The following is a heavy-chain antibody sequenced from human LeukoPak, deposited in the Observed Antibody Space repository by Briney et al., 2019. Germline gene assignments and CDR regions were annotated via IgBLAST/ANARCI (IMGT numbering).Heavy chain of an antibody. CDR2: IYYSGST. CDR3: ARATYYDTLTGYYKGLDY. V-gene: IGHV4-59*12. CDR1: GGSISSYY. J-gene: IGHJ4*02. Sequence: SETLSLTCTVSGGSISSYYWSWIRQPPGKGLECIGYIYYSGSTNYNPSLKSRLTISVDKSKNQFSLNLSSVTAADTAVYYCARATYYDTLTGYYKGLDYWGQGTLVTVSS. D-gene: IGHD3-9*01.